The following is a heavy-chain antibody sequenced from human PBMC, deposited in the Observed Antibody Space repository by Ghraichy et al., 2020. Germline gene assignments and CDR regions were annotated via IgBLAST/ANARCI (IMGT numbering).Heavy chain of an antibody. CDR1: GFIFPNYG. D-gene: IGHD4-17*01. V-gene: IGHV3-23*01. CDR2: VNENGAGT. Sequence: GESLNISCGASGFIFPNYGITWVRQAPGKGLEWVSSVNENGAGTTYADSVKGRFTISRDNSKNTVHLQMNSLRAEDTAVYYCATGTVTNSHWYFDLWGRGTLVTVSS. J-gene: IGHJ2*01. CDR3: ATGTVTNSHWYFDL.